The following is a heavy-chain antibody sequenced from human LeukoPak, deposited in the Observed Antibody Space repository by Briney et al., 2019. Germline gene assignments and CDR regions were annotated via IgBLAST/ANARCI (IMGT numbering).Heavy chain of an antibody. CDR1: GGSFSGYY. V-gene: IGHV4-34*01. Sequence: SETLSLTCAVYGGSFSGYYWSWIRQPPGKGLEWIGEINHSGSTNYNPSLKSRVTISVDTSKNQFSLKLSSMTAADTAVYYCARGIYYYGSGSYYKYRGQGTLVTVSS. D-gene: IGHD3-10*01. CDR3: ARGIYYYGSGSYYKY. CDR2: INHSGST. J-gene: IGHJ4*02.